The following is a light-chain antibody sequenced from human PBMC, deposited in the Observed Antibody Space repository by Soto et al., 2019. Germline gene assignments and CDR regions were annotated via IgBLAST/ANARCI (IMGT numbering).Light chain of an antibody. CDR3: QQGNNWPLT. CDR1: QSISTE. J-gene: IGKJ2*01. CDR2: SAS. Sequence: EIAMTQSPATLSVSPGERATLSCRASQSISTELAWYQQIPGKPPRLLIYSASTRATGVPARFTGSGSGSEFTLTISGLQSEDFAIYYCQQGNNWPLTFGQGTRLEI. V-gene: IGKV3-15*01.